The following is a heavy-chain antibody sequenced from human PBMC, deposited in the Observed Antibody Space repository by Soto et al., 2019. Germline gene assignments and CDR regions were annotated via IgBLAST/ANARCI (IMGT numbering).Heavy chain of an antibody. CDR3: ARGGYCSSTSCLNWFDP. V-gene: IGHV4-39*01. D-gene: IGHD2-2*01. CDR2: IYYSGST. CDR1: GGSISSSSYY. Sequence: PSETLSLTCTVSGGSISSSSYYWGWIRQPPGKGLEWIGSIYYSGSTYYNPSLKSRVTISVDTSKNQFSLKLSSVTAADTAVYYCARGGYCSSTSCLNWFDPWGQRTLVTVSS. J-gene: IGHJ5*02.